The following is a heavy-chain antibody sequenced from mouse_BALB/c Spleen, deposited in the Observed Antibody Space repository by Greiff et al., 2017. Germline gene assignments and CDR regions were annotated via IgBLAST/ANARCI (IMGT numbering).Heavy chain of an antibody. CDR2: IWSGGST. V-gene: IGHV2-2*02. Sequence: VQLQQSGPGLVQPSQSLSITCTVSGFSLTSYGVHWVRQSPGKGLEWLGVIWSGGSTAYNAAFISRLSISKDNSKSQVFFKMNSLQANDTAIYYCARNKYDDGGYYYAMDYWGQGTSVTVSS. J-gene: IGHJ4*01. CDR1: GFSLTSYG. CDR3: ARNKYDDGGYYYAMDY. D-gene: IGHD2-14*01.